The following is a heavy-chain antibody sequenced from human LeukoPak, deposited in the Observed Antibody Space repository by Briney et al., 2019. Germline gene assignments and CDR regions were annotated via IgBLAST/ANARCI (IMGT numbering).Heavy chain of an antibody. D-gene: IGHD2-2*01. Sequence: SQTLSLTCTVSGGSISSGGYYWSWIRQPPGKGLEWIGYIYHSGSTYYNPSLKSRLTVSLDTSKNQFSLKLTSVTAADSAVYYCVRGRSTGTIDYWGQGTLVTVSS. CDR2: IYHSGST. J-gene: IGHJ4*02. V-gene: IGHV4-30-2*05. CDR1: GGSISSGGYY. CDR3: VRGRSTGTIDY.